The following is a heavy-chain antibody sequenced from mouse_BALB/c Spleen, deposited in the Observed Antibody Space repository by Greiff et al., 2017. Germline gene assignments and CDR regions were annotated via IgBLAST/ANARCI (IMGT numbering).Heavy chain of an antibody. V-gene: IGHV3-6*02. J-gene: IGHJ3*01. CDR2: ISYDGSN. D-gene: IGHD1-2*01. CDR3: ANYYGVEGFAY. Sequence: EVKLQESGPGLVKPSQSLSLTCSVTGYSITSGYYWNWIRQFPGNKLEWMGYISYDGSNNYNPSLKNRISITRDTSKNQFFLKLNSVTTEDTATYYCANYYGVEGFAYWGQGTLVTVSA. CDR1: GYSITSGYY.